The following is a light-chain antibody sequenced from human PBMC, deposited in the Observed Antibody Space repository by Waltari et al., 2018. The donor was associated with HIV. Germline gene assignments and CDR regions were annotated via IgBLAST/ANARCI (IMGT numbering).Light chain of an antibody. Sequence: QSVLTQPPSASGTPGQRVTISCSGSDSNIGRNTVNWYQQLPGMAPKLLIFRGKQRPLGVPDRFAGSKSGTSASLDISGLQSEDEADYYCATWDDRDDNLSSFYVFATGTKVTVL. V-gene: IGLV1-44*01. J-gene: IGLJ1*01. CDR3: ATWDDRDDNLSSFYV. CDR1: DSNIGRNT. CDR2: RGK.